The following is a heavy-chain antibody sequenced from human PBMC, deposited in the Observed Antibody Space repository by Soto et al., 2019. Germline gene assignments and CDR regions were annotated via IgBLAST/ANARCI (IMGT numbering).Heavy chain of an antibody. CDR2: ISGSGGST. Sequence: GSLRLSCAASGFTFSSYAMSWVRQAPGKGLEWVSAISGSGGSTYYADSVKGRFTISRDNSKNTLYLQMNSLRAEDTAVYYCAKDNRNYDYGELDYWGQGTLVTVSS. D-gene: IGHD4-17*01. CDR3: AKDNRNYDYGELDY. CDR1: GFTFSSYA. J-gene: IGHJ4*02. V-gene: IGHV3-23*01.